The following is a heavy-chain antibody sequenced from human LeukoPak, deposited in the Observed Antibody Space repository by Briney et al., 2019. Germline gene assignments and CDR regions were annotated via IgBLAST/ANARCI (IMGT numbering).Heavy chain of an antibody. D-gene: IGHD3-16*01. CDR1: GFTFSSYA. V-gene: IGHV3-30-3*01. Sequence: GGSLRLSCAASGFTFSSYAMHWVRQAPGKGLEWVTIISYDGSNKYYADSVKGRFTISRDNSKNTLNLQMNSLRAEDTAVYYCARKGEALDYWGQGTLVTVSS. J-gene: IGHJ4*02. CDR3: ARKGEALDY. CDR2: ISYDGSNK.